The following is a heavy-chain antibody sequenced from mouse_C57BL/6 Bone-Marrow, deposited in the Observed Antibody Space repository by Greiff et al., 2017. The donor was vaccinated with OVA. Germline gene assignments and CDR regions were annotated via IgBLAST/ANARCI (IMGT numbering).Heavy chain of an antibody. D-gene: IGHD2-1*01. CDR2: IDPANGNT. V-gene: IGHV14-3*01. J-gene: IGHJ3*01. CDR3: ARGKRPFAY. Sequence: VQLQQSVAELVRPGASVKLSCTASGFNIKNTYMHWVKQRPEQGLEWSGRIDPANGNTKYAPKYQGKATITANTSSITTYLQLSSLASEDTAIYCCARGKRPFAYWGQGTLVTVSA. CDR1: GFNIKNTY.